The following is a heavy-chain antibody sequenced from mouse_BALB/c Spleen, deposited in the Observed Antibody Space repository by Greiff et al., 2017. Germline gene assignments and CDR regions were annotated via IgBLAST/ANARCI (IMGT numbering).Heavy chain of an antibody. CDR3: ARSGYRYDGFDY. J-gene: IGHJ2*01. V-gene: IGHV1-7*01. Sequence: QVQLQQSGAELAKPGASVKMSCKASGYTFTSYWMHWVKQRPGQGLEWIGYINPSTGYTEYNQKFKDKATLTADKSSSTAYMQLSSLTSEDSAVYYCARSGYRYDGFDYWGQGTTLTVSS. CDR1: GYTFTSYW. CDR2: INPSTGYT. D-gene: IGHD2-14*01.